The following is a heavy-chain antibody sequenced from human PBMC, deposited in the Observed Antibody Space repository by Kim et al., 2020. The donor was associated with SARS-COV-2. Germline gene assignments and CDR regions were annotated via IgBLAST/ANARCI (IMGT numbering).Heavy chain of an antibody. D-gene: IGHD6-6*01. CDR2: ISNTGTTI. Sequence: GGSLRLSCAISGFTFNDLYMSWIRQAPGKGLEWISYISNTGTTINYADSVKGRFTISRDSARNSLSLQMNSLRADDTAVYYCARDVTSQLVGLVVAFDYWGQGTVVTVSS. CDR1: GFTFNDLY. J-gene: IGHJ4*02. V-gene: IGHV3-11*01. CDR3: ARDVTSQLVGLVVAFDY.